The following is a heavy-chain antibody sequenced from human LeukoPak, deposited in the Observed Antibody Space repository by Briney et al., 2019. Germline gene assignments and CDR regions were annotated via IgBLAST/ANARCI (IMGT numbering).Heavy chain of an antibody. CDR2: IKHDGSEE. Sequence: GGSLRLSCVASGVSISGQWMNSVRQAPGQGLEWVANIKHDGSEEYYVDSVKGRFTISRDDGRNSVSLQMNSVRAEDTAVYYCGYTNNFYHWGQGTLVVVSS. V-gene: IGHV3-7*01. CDR3: GYTNNFYH. CDR1: GVSISGQW. D-gene: IGHD3-16*02. J-gene: IGHJ4*02.